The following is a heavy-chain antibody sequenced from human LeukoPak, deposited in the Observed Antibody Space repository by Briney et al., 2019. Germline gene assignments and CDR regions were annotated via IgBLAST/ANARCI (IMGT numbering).Heavy chain of an antibody. CDR3: ARGRVGRYSSSTTEKLNLVYNWFDP. CDR1: GGSFSDYY. Sequence: SETLSLTCAVYGGSFSDYYWGWIRQPPGKGLEWIGEINHSGSTNYNPSLKSRVTISVDTSKNQFSLKLSSVTAADTAVYYCARGRVGRYSSSTTEKLNLVYNWFDPWGQGTLVTVSS. CDR2: INHSGST. J-gene: IGHJ5*02. V-gene: IGHV4-34*01. D-gene: IGHD6-13*01.